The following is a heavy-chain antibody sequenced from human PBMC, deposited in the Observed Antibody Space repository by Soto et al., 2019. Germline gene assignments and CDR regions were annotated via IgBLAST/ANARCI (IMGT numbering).Heavy chain of an antibody. CDR1: GFTVSSNY. V-gene: IGHV3-53*01. Sequence: GGSLRLSCAASGFTVSSNYMSWVRQAPGKGLEWVSVIYSGGSTYYADSVKGRFTISRDNSKNTLYLQMNSLRAEDTAVYYCATDGRENYYYYGMDVWGQGTTVTVSS. CDR2: IYSGGST. CDR3: ATDGRENYYYYGMDV. J-gene: IGHJ6*02.